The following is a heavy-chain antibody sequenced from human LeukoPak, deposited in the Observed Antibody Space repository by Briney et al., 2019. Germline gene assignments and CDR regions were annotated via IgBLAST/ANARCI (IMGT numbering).Heavy chain of an antibody. Sequence: GGSLRLSCAASGFTFSSYAMSWVRQAPGKGLEWVSAISGSGGSTYYADSVKGRFTISRDNSKNTLYLQMNSLRAEDTAVYYCAKIDDGSGYWYYYYMDVWGKGTTVTVSS. CDR2: ISGSGGST. CDR3: AKIDDGSGYWYYYYMDV. V-gene: IGHV3-23*01. CDR1: GFTFSSYA. D-gene: IGHD3-22*01. J-gene: IGHJ6*03.